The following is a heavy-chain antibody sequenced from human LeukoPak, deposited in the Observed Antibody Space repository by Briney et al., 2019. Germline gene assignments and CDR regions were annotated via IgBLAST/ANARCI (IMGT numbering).Heavy chain of an antibody. CDR1: GFTFSSYA. V-gene: IGHV3-23*01. CDR3: ASRTYYYDSSGYRHAFDI. CDR2: ISGSGGST. J-gene: IGHJ3*02. D-gene: IGHD3-22*01. Sequence: GGSLRLSCAASGFTFSSYAMSWVRQAPGKGLEWVSAISGSGGSTYYADSVKGRFTISRDNSKNTLYLQMNSLRAEDTAVYYCASRTYYYDSSGYRHAFDIWGQGTMVTVSS.